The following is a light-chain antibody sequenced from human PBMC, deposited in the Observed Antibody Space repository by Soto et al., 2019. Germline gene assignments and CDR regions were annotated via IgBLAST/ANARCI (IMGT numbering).Light chain of an antibody. J-gene: IGKJ1*01. Sequence: EIVLTQSPGTLSLSPGERATLSCRASQSVSSSSLAWYQHKPGQAPRLLIYDASSRATGISDRFSGSGSGTDFTHTIGRRGPEDLAVYYCKQYGSPLRTFAQGTKVE. CDR1: QSVSSSS. CDR2: DAS. V-gene: IGKV3-20*01. CDR3: KQYGSPLRT.